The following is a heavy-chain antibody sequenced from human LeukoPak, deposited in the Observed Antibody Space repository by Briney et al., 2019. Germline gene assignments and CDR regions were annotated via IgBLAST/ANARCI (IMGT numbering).Heavy chain of an antibody. D-gene: IGHD6-13*01. CDR3: AKGSLGSWYYFDL. CDR1: GFTFGTAA. V-gene: IGHV3-23*01. CDR2: FGRSGSDT. J-gene: IGHJ4*02. Sequence: GGSLRLSCAASGFTFGTAAMCWVRQAPGMGPEWVSTFGRSGSDTYYSDSVKGRFTIFRDISRNTSYLQMNSLRDEDTAVYYCAKGSLGSWYYFDLWGQGTLVTVSS.